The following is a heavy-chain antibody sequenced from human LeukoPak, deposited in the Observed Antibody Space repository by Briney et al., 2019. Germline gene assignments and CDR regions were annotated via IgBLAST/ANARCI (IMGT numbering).Heavy chain of an antibody. CDR1: GASLTDYY. CDR3: ATTSQLGSYNWFDP. D-gene: IGHD1-1*01. CDR2: IDHIGVT. J-gene: IGHJ5*02. V-gene: IGHV4-34*01. Sequence: SETLSLTCAVYGASLTDYYWSWIRQPPGKGLEGIGEIDHIGVTKCNPSLKGRVTISRDTSKNQFSLDLTSVTAADTALYYCATTSQLGSYNWFDPWGQGTLVTVSS.